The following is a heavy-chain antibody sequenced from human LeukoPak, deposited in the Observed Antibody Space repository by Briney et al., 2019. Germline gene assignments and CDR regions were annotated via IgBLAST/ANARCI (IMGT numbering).Heavy chain of an antibody. Sequence: ASVKVSCKASGYTFTGYYMHWVRQAPGQGLEWMGWINPNSGGTNYAQKFQGRVTMTRDTSISTAYMELSRLRSDDTAVYYCARDSPPYGSGSYYFDYWGQGTLVTVSS. J-gene: IGHJ4*02. CDR1: GYTFTGYY. V-gene: IGHV1-2*02. CDR3: ARDSPPYGSGSYYFDY. D-gene: IGHD3-10*01. CDR2: INPNSGGT.